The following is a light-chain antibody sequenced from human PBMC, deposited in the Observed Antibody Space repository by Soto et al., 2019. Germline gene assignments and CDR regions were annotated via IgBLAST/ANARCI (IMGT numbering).Light chain of an antibody. Sequence: IVLTQSPGILSLSPGERATLSCRASQSVGRRYLAWYQQKPGQAPMLLIYDTSERASDSPDRFSGSGSGTDFTLTISRLVPEDFAVYYCQYQGTFGGGTKGEIK. CDR1: QSVGRRY. CDR3: QYQGT. V-gene: IGKV3-20*01. CDR2: DTS. J-gene: IGKJ4*01.